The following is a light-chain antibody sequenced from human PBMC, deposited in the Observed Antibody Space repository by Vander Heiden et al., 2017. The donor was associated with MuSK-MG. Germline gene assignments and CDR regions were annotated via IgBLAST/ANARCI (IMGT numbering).Light chain of an antibody. CDR1: QSVLYSSNNKNY. CDR2: WAS. CDR3: QQDYSTPRT. Sequence: DSVSTRSPGSVAMSLVRRATINCKSSQSVLYSSNNKNYLAWHQQKPGQPPKLLIYWASTRESGVPDRFSGSGSGTDFTLTISSLQAEDVAVYYCQQDYSTPRTFGQGTKLEIK. J-gene: IGKJ2*01. V-gene: IGKV4-1*01.